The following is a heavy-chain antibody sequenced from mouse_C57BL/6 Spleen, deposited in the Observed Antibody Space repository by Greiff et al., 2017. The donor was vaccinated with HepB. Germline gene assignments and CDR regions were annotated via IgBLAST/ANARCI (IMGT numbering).Heavy chain of an antibody. CDR3: ARRGYYYGSSHWYFDV. D-gene: IGHD1-1*01. CDR1: GFTFSSYG. J-gene: IGHJ1*03. V-gene: IGHV5-6*01. Sequence: EVKLMESGGDLVKPGGSLKLSCAASGFTFSSYGMSWVRQTPDKRLEWVATISSGGSYTYYPDSVKGRFTISRDNAKNTLYLQMSSLKSEDTAMYYCARRGYYYGSSHWYFDVWGTGTTVTVSS. CDR2: ISSGGSYT.